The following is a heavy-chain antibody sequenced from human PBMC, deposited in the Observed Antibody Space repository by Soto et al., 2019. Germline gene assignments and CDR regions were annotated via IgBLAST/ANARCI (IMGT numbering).Heavy chain of an antibody. J-gene: IGHJ4*02. CDR1: GDSVSSNSAA. CDR3: ARELRWLNPFRLKQYSSSGYFDY. Sequence: SQTLSLTCAISGDSVSSNSAAWNWIRQSPSRGLEWLGRTYYRSKWYNDYAVSVKSRITINPDTSKNQFSLQLNSVTPEDTAVYYCARELRWLNPFRLKQYSSSGYFDYWGQGTLVTVSS. CDR2: TYYRSKWYN. D-gene: IGHD6-13*01. V-gene: IGHV6-1*01.